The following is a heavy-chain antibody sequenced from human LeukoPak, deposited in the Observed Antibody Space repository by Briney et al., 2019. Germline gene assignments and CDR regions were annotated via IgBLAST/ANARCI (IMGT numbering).Heavy chain of an antibody. V-gene: IGHV3-23*01. Sequence: GGSLRLSCAASGFTFSSYAMSWVRQAPGKGLEWVSAISGSGGSTYYADSVKGRFTISRDNSKNTLYLQMNSLRAEDTAVYYCALGASIVVVVAATGDLGYWGQGTLVTVSS. CDR3: ALGASIVVVVAATGDLGY. D-gene: IGHD2-15*01. CDR2: ISGSGGST. J-gene: IGHJ4*02. CDR1: GFTFSSYA.